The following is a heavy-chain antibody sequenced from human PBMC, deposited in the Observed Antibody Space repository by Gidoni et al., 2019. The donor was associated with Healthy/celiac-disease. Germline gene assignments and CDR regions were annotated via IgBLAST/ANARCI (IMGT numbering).Heavy chain of an antibody. Sequence: QVQLVQSGAEVKKPGASVKVSCKASGYTFTSYGISWVRQAPGQGLEWMGWISAYNGNTNYAQKLQGRVTMTTDTSTSTAYMELRSLRSDDTAVYYCAREGGVDTAMDTMALGAFDIWGQGTMVTVSS. CDR1: GYTFTSYG. V-gene: IGHV1-18*01. CDR2: ISAYNGNT. D-gene: IGHD5-18*01. CDR3: AREGGVDTAMDTMALGAFDI. J-gene: IGHJ3*02.